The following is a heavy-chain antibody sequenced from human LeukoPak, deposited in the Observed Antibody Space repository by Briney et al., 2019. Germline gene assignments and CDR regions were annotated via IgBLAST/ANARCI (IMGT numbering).Heavy chain of an antibody. D-gene: IGHD3-3*01. V-gene: IGHV4-34*01. Sequence: SGTLSLTCAVYGGSFSGYYWSWIRQPPGKGLEWIGEINHSGSTNYNPSLKSRVTISVDTSKNQFSLKLSSVTAADTAVYYCARVNYDFWSGYPYYYYYYMDVWGKGTTVTVSS. CDR1: GGSFSGYY. J-gene: IGHJ6*03. CDR3: ARVNYDFWSGYPYYYYYYMDV. CDR2: INHSGST.